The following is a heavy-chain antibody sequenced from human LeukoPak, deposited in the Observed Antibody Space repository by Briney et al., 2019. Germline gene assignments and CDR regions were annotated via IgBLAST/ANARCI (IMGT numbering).Heavy chain of an antibody. CDR2: ISSSSSYI. Sequence: GGSLRLSCPVSGFPFSSFGMSWVRQTPGKGLEWVSSISSSSSYIYYADSVKGRFTISRDNAKNSLYLQMNSLRAEDTAVYYCASFDCGGDCSPWGQGTMVTVSS. CDR1: GFPFSSFG. CDR3: ASFDCGGDCSP. J-gene: IGHJ3*01. V-gene: IGHV3-21*01. D-gene: IGHD2-21*02.